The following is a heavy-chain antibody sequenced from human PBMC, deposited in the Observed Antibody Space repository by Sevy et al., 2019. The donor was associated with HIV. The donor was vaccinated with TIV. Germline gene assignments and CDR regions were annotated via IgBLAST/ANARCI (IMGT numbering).Heavy chain of an antibody. CDR3: AREENRELGTIPLDS. CDR1: GFTFSHHN. D-gene: IGHD7-27*01. Sequence: GGSLRLSCAASGFTFSHHNMNWVRQAPGKGLEWISYISKSGSTTYFADSVRGRFTISRDNAKNSLFLDMHSLTDEEPAVYYCAREENRELGTIPLDSWGRGIQVTVSS. J-gene: IGHJ4*02. V-gene: IGHV3-48*02. CDR2: ISKSGSTT.